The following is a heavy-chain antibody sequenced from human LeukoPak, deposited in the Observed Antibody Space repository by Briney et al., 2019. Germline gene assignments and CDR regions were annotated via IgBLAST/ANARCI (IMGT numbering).Heavy chain of an antibody. Sequence: PGGSLRLSCAASGFTFSSYAMSWVRQPPGKGLEWIGSIYNSGSTYYNPSLESRVTISVDRSKNQFSLKLISVTAADTAMYNCARHIGTLAAAGFDYWGQGTPVTVSS. V-gene: IGHV4-39*01. CDR2: IYNSGST. CDR3: ARHIGTLAAAGFDY. D-gene: IGHD6-13*01. J-gene: IGHJ4*02. CDR1: GFTFSSYA.